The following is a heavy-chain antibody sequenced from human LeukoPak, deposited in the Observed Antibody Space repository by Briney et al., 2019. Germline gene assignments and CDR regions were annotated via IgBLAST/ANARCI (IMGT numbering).Heavy chain of an antibody. CDR1: GFTFSSYS. CDR3: ARERASSTSDYVDY. Sequence: PGGSLRLSCAASGFTFSSYSMNWVRQAPGKGLEWVSYISSSSSTIYYADSVQGRFTISRDNAKNSLYLQMNSLRAEDTAVYYCARERASSTSDYVDYWGQGTLVTVSS. D-gene: IGHD2-2*01. CDR2: ISSSSSTI. V-gene: IGHV3-48*01. J-gene: IGHJ4*02.